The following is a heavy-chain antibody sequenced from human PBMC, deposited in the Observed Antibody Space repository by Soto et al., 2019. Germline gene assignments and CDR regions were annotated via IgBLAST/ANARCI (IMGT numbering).Heavy chain of an antibody. CDR2: ISYDGSNK. D-gene: IGHD4-17*01. CDR1: GFTFSSYG. Sequence: LRLSCAASGFTFSSYGMHWVRQAPGKGLEWVAVISYDGSNKYYADSVKGRFTISRDNSKNTLYLQMNSLRAEDTAVYYCAKDLIHGDYYYYYGMDVWGQGTTVTVSS. CDR3: AKDLIHGDYYYYYGMDV. V-gene: IGHV3-30*18. J-gene: IGHJ6*02.